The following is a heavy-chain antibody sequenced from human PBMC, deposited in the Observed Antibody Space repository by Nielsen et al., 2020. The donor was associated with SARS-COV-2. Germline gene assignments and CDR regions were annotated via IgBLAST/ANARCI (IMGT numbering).Heavy chain of an antibody. V-gene: IGHV3-23*01. J-gene: IGHJ4*02. CDR1: GFTFSSYA. D-gene: IGHD3-22*01. CDR2: ISSSDGST. CDR3: AKGQLSRYDSSGWDY. Sequence: GESLKISCAASGFTFSSYAMSWVRQAPGKGLEWVSSISSSDGSTYYADSVKGRFTISRDNSKNTLYLQMNSLRAEDTAVYYCAKGQLSRYDSSGWDYWGQGTLVTVSS.